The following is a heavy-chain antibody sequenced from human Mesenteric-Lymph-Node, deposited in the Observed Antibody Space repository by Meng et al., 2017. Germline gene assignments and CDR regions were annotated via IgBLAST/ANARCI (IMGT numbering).Heavy chain of an antibody. CDR2: INSDGSST. J-gene: IGHJ4*02. CDR1: GFTFSSYA. D-gene: IGHD7-27*01. V-gene: IGHV3-74*01. Sequence: GESLRLSCADSGFTFSSYARSWVRQAPGKGLVWVSRINSDGSSTSYADSVKGRFTISRDNAKNTLYLQKNSLMAEDTAVYYCARVIGLGIADYWGQGTLVTVSS. CDR3: ARVIGLGIADY.